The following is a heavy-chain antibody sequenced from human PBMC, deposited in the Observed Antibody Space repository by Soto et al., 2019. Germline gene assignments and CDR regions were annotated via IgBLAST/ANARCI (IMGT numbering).Heavy chain of an antibody. CDR1: AFTSSTYG. V-gene: IGHV3-33*01. Sequence: GGSLRRSCEASAFTSSTYGIHWVRQAPGKWLEWVAIIWDAGSDKYYGDSVKGRFTISRDNSKNTVYLQMNTLGAEDTAVYYCARMVGRYYGMKVWGRGTTV. J-gene: IGHJ6*02. D-gene: IGHD2-15*01. CDR2: IWDAGSDK. CDR3: ARMVGRYYGMKV.